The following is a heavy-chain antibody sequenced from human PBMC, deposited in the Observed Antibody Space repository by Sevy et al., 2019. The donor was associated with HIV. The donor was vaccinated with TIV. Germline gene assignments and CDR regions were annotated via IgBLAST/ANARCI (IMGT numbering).Heavy chain of an antibody. CDR1: GGSITSLY. D-gene: IGHD1-26*01. V-gene: IGHV4-59*08. Sequence: SETLSLTCTVSGGSITSLYWNWIRQPPGKGLGWSANIYSNGHINYNPSLKNRVTLSLDTSKNQFSLRLSSVTAADTAMDYWAGENAWGRGYSWGQGTLVTVSS. CDR2: IYSNGHI. J-gene: IGHJ4*02. CDR3: AGENAWGRGYS.